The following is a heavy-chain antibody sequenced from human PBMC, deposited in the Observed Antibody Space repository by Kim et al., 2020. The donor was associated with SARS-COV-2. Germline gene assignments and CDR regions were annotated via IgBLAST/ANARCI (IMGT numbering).Heavy chain of an antibody. CDR2: ISYDGGDK. V-gene: IGHV3-33*05. D-gene: IGHD6-13*01. CDR1: GFTFSSYG. CDR3: ARDWREYSSSCSPDY. Sequence: GGSLRLSCAASGFTFSSYGMHWVRQAPGKGLEWVAVISYDGGDKYYTDSVKGRFTISRDNSKNTLFLQMNSLRAEDTAVYYCARDWREYSSSCSPDYWGQGTLVTVSS. J-gene: IGHJ4*02.